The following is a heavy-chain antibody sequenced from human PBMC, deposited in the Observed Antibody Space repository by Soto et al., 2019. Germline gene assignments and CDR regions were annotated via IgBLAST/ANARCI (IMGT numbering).Heavy chain of an antibody. V-gene: IGHV4-59*01. J-gene: IGHJ5*02. CDR3: ARDRFEVVVGPAHNWLDP. CDR2: IYYSGST. Sequence: PSETLSLTCTVSGGSISSYYWSWIRQPPGKGLEWIGYIYYSGSTNYNPSLKSRVTISVDTSKNQFSLKLSSVTAADTAVYYCARDRFEVVVGPAHNWLDPWGQGTLVTVSS. CDR1: GGSISSYY. D-gene: IGHD2-15*01.